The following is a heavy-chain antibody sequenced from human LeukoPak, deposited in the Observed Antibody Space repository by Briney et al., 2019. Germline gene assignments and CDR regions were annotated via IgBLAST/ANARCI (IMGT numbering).Heavy chain of an antibody. Sequence: SETLSLTCAVSGGSISSSSYYWGWIRQPPGKGLEWIGSIYYSGSTYYNPSLKSRVTISVDTSKNQFSLKLSSVTAADTAVYYCARDSVVVAADYFDYWGQGTLVTVSS. D-gene: IGHD2-15*01. CDR3: ARDSVVVAADYFDY. CDR2: IYYSGST. CDR1: GGSISSSSYY. V-gene: IGHV4-39*07. J-gene: IGHJ4*02.